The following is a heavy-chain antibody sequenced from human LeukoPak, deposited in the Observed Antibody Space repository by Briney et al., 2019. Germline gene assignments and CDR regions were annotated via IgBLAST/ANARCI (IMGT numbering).Heavy chain of an antibody. Sequence: SETLSLTCTVSGGSISSYYWSWIRQPAGKGLEWIGSIYYSGSTYYNPSLKSRVTISVDTSKNQFSLKLSSVAAADTAVYYCARDQPIVGAIPFDYWGQGTLVTVSS. CDR3: ARDQPIVGAIPFDY. J-gene: IGHJ4*02. V-gene: IGHV4-59*05. D-gene: IGHD1-26*01. CDR2: IYYSGST. CDR1: GGSISSYY.